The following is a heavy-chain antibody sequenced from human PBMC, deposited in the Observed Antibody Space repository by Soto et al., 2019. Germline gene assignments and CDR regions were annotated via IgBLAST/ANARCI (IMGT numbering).Heavy chain of an antibody. Sequence: SETLSLTCAVSGGSISSSNWWSWVRQPPGKGLEWIGEIYHSGSTNYNPSLKSRVTISVDKSKNQFSLMVDSVTAADTAVYYCARARFQVLYGKPYFDSWGQGTLVTVSS. D-gene: IGHD2-2*02. V-gene: IGHV4-4*02. CDR3: ARARFQVLYGKPYFDS. J-gene: IGHJ4*02. CDR1: GGSISSSNW. CDR2: IYHSGST.